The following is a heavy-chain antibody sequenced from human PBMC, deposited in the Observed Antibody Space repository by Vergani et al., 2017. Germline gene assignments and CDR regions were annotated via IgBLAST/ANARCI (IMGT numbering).Heavy chain of an antibody. CDR3: ARNFPDGDAPGDCSSTSCHLGY. CDR1: GFTVSSNY. V-gene: IGHV3-66*02. Sequence: EVQLVESGGGLVQPGGSLRLSCAASGFTVSSNYMSWVRQAPGKGLEWVSVIYSGGSTYYADSVKGRFTISRDNSKNPLYLQMNSLRAEDTAVYYCARNFPDGDAPGDCSSTSCHLGYWGQGTLVTVSS. J-gene: IGHJ4*02. D-gene: IGHD2-2*01. CDR2: IYSGGST.